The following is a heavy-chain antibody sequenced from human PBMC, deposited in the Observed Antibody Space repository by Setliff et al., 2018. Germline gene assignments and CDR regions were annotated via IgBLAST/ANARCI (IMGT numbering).Heavy chain of an antibody. CDR3: AGPFDVCPYPRPMDGLDL. CDR1: GYIFRDYY. Sequence: ASVKVSCKASGYIFRDYYIHWVRQAPGQGLEWMGWINPNSGGREYAEAFQGRVTLTGDTSIRTAFMELSGLTTVDTAVYYCAGPFDVCPYPRPMDGLDLWGQGTRVTVSS. J-gene: IGHJ3*01. CDR2: INPNSGGR. V-gene: IGHV1-2*02. D-gene: IGHD3-16*01.